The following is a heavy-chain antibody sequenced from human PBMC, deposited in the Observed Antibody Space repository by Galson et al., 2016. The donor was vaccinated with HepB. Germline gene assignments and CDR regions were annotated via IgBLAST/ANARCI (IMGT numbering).Heavy chain of an antibody. CDR3: ASGPAATESDY. D-gene: IGHD6-25*01. CDR1: GFTFSGYW. J-gene: IGHJ4*02. Sequence: SLRLSCAASGFTFSGYWMTWVRQAPGKGLEWVANIKQDGSEKNYVDSVKGRFTISSDNAKNLVYLQMNSLRAEDTAMYYCASGPAATESDYWGQGTLVTVSP. V-gene: IGHV3-7*01. CDR2: IKQDGSEK.